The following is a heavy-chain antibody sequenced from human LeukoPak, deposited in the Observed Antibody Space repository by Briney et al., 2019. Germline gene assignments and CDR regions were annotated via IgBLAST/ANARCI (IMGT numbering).Heavy chain of an antibody. Sequence: GGSLRLSCAASGFTVSSNDMSWVRQAPGKGLECISVIYSGGSTDYADSVKGRLTISRDNSKNTLYLQMNSLRAEDTAVYYCARGYGSGRLNVLFDYWGQGTLVTVSS. CDR2: IYSGGST. CDR3: ARGYGSGRLNVLFDY. D-gene: IGHD3-10*01. J-gene: IGHJ4*02. V-gene: IGHV3-53*01. CDR1: GFTVSSND.